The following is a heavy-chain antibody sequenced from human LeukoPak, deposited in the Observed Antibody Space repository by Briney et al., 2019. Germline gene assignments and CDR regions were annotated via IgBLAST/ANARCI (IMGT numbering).Heavy chain of an antibody. CDR1: GYTLTELS. D-gene: IGHD2-21*02. Sequence: ASVKVSCKVSGYTLTELSIHWVRQAPGKGLEWMGWISAYNGNTNYAQKLQGRVTMTTDTSTSTAYMELRSLRSDDTAVYYCARDRAGGDPTPFDYWGQGTLVTVSS. J-gene: IGHJ4*02. CDR3: ARDRAGGDPTPFDY. CDR2: ISAYNGNT. V-gene: IGHV1-18*01.